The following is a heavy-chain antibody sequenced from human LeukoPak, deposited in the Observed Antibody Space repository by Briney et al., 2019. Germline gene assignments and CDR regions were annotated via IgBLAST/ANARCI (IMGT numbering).Heavy chain of an antibody. Sequence: ASVKVSCKVSGYTFTGYYMHWVRQAPGQGLEWMGWINPNSGGTNYAQKFQGRVTMTRDTSISTAYMELSRLRSDDTAVYYCARAGENRYYDSSGYLPGDYWGQGTLVTVSS. J-gene: IGHJ4*02. V-gene: IGHV1-2*02. D-gene: IGHD3-22*01. CDR3: ARAGENRYYDSSGYLPGDY. CDR2: INPNSGGT. CDR1: GYTFTGYY.